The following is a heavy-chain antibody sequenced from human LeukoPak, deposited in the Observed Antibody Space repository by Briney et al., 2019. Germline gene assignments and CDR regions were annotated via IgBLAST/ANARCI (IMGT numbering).Heavy chain of an antibody. CDR1: GFTFDDYA. CDR3: AKDKVQFGMAYYFDY. V-gene: IGHV3-9*01. Sequence: QPGRSLRLSCAASGFTFDDYAMHWVRQAPGKGLEWVSGISWNSGSIGYADSVKGRFTISRDNAKNSLYLQMNSLRAEDTALYYCAKDKVQFGMAYYFDYWGQGTLVTVSS. CDR2: ISWNSGSI. J-gene: IGHJ4*02. D-gene: IGHD3-10*01.